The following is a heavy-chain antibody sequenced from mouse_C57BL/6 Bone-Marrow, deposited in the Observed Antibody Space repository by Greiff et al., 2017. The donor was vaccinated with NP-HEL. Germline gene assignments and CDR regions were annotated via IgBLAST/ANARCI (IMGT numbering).Heavy chain of an antibody. J-gene: IGHJ4*01. V-gene: IGHV1-22*01. CDR2: INPNNGGT. CDR1: GYTFTDYN. D-gene: IGHD1-1*01. CDR3: AITTVVATNYYAMDY. Sequence: EVQRVESGPELVKPGASVKMSCKASGYTFTDYNMHWVKQSHGKSLEWIGYINPNNGGTSYNQKFKGKATLTVNKSSSTAYMELRSLTSEDSAVYYCAITTVVATNYYAMDYWGQGTSVTVSS.